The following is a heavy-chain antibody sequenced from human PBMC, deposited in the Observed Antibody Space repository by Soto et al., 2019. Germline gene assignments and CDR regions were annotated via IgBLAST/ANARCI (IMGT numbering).Heavy chain of an antibody. Sequence: EVQLVESGGGLVQPGGSLRLSCAASGFTSSSYWMSWVRQVPGRGLEWVSNINKNGSEKYYVDSVRGRFTISRDNAKKTPCLHMNSLEAEDTAVYHFACAPEGNEGCWGPGTLVTVSS. CDR1: GFTSSSYW. J-gene: IGHJ4*02. V-gene: IGHV3-7*01. D-gene: IGHD1-1*01. CDR2: INKNGSEK. CDR3: ACAPEGNEGC.